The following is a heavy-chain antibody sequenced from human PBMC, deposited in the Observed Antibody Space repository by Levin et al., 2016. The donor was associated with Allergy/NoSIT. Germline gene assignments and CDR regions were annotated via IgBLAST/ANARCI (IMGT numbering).Heavy chain of an antibody. J-gene: IGHJ1*01. Sequence: SETLSLTCTVSGASIGTYYWSWIRQPPGKGLEWIGYIYYSGDTRYNPSLKSRVTILIDTSKNQFSLNLSSVTAADTALYYCARGSTTWSHWGQGTLVTVSS. V-gene: IGHV4-59*01. D-gene: IGHD6-13*01. CDR1: GASIGTYY. CDR3: ARGSTTWSH. CDR2: IYYSGDT.